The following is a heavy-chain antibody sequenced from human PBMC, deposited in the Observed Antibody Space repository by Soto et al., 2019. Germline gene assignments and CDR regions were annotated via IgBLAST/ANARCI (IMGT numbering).Heavy chain of an antibody. Sequence: GASVKVSCKASGCTFSSYAISWVRQAPGQRLEWMGWINAGNGNTKYSQKFQGRVTITRDTSASTAYMELSSLRSEDTAVYYCARKQLSGSPVDYWGQGTLVTVSS. V-gene: IGHV1-3*01. J-gene: IGHJ4*02. CDR3: ARKQLSGSPVDY. CDR2: INAGNGNT. D-gene: IGHD3-10*01. CDR1: GCTFSSYA.